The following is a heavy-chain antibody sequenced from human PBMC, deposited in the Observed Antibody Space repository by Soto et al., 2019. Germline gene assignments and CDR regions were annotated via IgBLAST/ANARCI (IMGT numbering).Heavy chain of an antibody. Sequence: QVQLVESGGGVVQPGRSLRLSCAASGFTFSSYGMHWVRQAPGKGLEWVAVIWYDGSNKYYADSVKGRFTISRDNSKNTLYLQMNSLRAEDTAVYYCARDGLLWFGELQWGVFDYWGQGTLVTVSS. V-gene: IGHV3-33*01. D-gene: IGHD3-10*01. CDR2: IWYDGSNK. J-gene: IGHJ4*02. CDR1: GFTFSSYG. CDR3: ARDGLLWFGELQWGVFDY.